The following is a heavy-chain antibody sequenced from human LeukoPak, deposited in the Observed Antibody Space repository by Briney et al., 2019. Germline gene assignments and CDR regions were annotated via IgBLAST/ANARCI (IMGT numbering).Heavy chain of an antibody. D-gene: IGHD3-3*01. Sequence: GGSLRLSCAASGFTFSSYSMNWVRQAPGKGLEWVSSISSSSYIYYADSVKGRFTISRDNAKNSLYLQMNSLRAEDTAVYYCARGGIRFLEWLLSLCWGQGTLVTVSS. CDR3: ARGGIRFLEWLLSLC. J-gene: IGHJ4*02. CDR1: GFTFSSYS. V-gene: IGHV3-21*01. CDR2: ISSSSYI.